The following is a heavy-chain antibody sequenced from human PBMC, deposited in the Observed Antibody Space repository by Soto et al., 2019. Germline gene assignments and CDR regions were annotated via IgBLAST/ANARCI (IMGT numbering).Heavy chain of an antibody. Sequence: PGGSLRLSCAASGLTFSDYYMSWIRQAPGKGLEWVSGISSSGSTMYYAGSVKGRFTISRDNAKNSLYLQMDSLRAEDTAVYYCARDQGGTGLMPFDYWGQGTLVTVSS. D-gene: IGHD3-16*01. CDR2: ISSSGSTM. J-gene: IGHJ4*02. CDR3: ARDQGGTGLMPFDY. CDR1: GLTFSDYY. V-gene: IGHV3-11*01.